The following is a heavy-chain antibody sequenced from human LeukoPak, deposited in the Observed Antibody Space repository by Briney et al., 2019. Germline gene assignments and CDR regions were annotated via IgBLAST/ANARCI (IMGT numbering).Heavy chain of an antibody. Sequence: PSGTLSLTCTVSGGSISSGGYYWSWIRQHPGKGLEWIGYIYYSGSTYYNPSLKSRVTISVDTSKNQFSLKLSSVTAADTAVYYCASSYDILTGFDYWGQGTLVTVSS. D-gene: IGHD3-9*01. V-gene: IGHV4-31*03. CDR1: GGSISSGGYY. CDR2: IYYSGST. CDR3: ASSYDILTGFDY. J-gene: IGHJ4*02.